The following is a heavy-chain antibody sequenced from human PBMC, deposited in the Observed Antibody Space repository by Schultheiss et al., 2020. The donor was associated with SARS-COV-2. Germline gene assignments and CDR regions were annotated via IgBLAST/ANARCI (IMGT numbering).Heavy chain of an antibody. D-gene: IGHD5-24*01. V-gene: IGHV4-59*05. CDR3: ARPRDGYRGFIDY. J-gene: IGHJ4*02. CDR2: IYYSGST. Sequence: SETLSLICTVSGGSISSYYWSWIRQPPGKGLEWIGSIYYSGSTYYNPSLKSRVTISVDTSKNQFSLKLSSVTAADTAVYYCARPRDGYRGFIDYWGQGTLVTVSS. CDR1: GGSISSYY.